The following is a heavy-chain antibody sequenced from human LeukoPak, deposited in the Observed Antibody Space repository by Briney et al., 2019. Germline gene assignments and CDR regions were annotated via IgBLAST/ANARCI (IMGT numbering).Heavy chain of an antibody. V-gene: IGHV1-18*01. Sequence: ASVKVSCKASGYTFTSYGISWVRQAPGQGLEWMGWISAYNGNTNYAQKLQGRVTMTTDTSTSTAYTELRSLRSDDTAVYYCARDKYCSSTSCKYYYYYYGMDVWGQGTTVTVSS. J-gene: IGHJ6*02. CDR1: GYTFTSYG. CDR2: ISAYNGNT. D-gene: IGHD2-2*01. CDR3: ARDKYCSSTSCKYYYYYYGMDV.